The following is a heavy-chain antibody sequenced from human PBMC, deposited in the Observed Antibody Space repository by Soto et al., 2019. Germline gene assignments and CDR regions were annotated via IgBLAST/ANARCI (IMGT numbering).Heavy chain of an antibody. CDR3: AKARRDGGNYGFYPEV. CDR2: SSATGAGK. D-gene: IGHD1-7*01. V-gene: IGHV3-23*01. J-gene: IGHJ4*02. Sequence: EVQLLESGGGLVQPGGSLRLSCAASGFTFSSYGMTWVRQAPGKGLEWVAFSSATGAGKYYADSVKGRFTISRDNSKNTRYLHMTSLRADDTAVYDCAKARRDGGNYGFYPEVWGQGALVIVSS. CDR1: GFTFSSYG.